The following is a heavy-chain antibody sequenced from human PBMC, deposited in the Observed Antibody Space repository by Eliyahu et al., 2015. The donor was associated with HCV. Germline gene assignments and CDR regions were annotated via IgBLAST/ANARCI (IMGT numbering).Heavy chain of an antibody. J-gene: IGHJ4*02. D-gene: IGHD5-18*01. CDR1: GGSFSGYY. Sequence: QVHLQQWGAGLLKPSETLSLTCAVYGGSFSGYYWSWIRQPPGKGLEWIGEINHIGSTNYNPSLKSRVTISVDTSKNQFSLNLRSVTAADTAVYYCASPGDTAMVMGYDYWGQGTLVTVSS. V-gene: IGHV4-34*01. CDR2: INHIGST. CDR3: ASPGDTAMVMGYDY.